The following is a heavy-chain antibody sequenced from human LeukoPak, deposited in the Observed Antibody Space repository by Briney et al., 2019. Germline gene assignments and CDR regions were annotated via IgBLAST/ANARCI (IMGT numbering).Heavy chain of an antibody. Sequence: GGSLRLSCAASGFTFSSYAMTWVRQAPGKGLEWVSSISNSADVKYHADTVKGRFTISRDNSKNTLYLQMNSLRAGDTAVYYCGRAFRTPSWFIGYWGQGALVTVSS. D-gene: IGHD3-10*01. CDR3: GRAFRTPSWFIGY. CDR2: ISNSADVK. V-gene: IGHV3-23*01. J-gene: IGHJ4*02. CDR1: GFTFSSYA.